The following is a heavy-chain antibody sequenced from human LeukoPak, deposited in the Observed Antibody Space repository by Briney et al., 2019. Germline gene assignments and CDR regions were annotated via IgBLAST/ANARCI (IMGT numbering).Heavy chain of an antibody. CDR2: IYYSGYT. Sequence: SGTLSLTCTVSGGSISSYYWSWIRQPPGKGLEWIGCIYYSGYTNYKSSLKSRVTISVDTSKNQFSLKLSSVTAADTAVYYCARGAVITYFDYWGQGTLVTVSS. CDR1: GGSISSYY. V-gene: IGHV4-59*01. D-gene: IGHD3-22*01. J-gene: IGHJ4*02. CDR3: ARGAVITYFDY.